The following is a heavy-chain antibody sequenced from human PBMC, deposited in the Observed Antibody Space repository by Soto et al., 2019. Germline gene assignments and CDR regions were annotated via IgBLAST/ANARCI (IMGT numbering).Heavy chain of an antibody. CDR3: ARSYRRYCSGGSCYSYYYYYMDV. CDR2: IYYSGST. D-gene: IGHD2-15*01. Sequence: QVQLQESGPGLVKPSETLSLTCTVSGGSISSYYWSWIRQPPGKGLEWIGYIYYSGSTNYNPSLKRRVTISVDTSKTQFSLKLSSVTAADTAVYYCARSYRRYCSGGSCYSYYYYYMDVWGKGTTVTVSS. CDR1: GGSISSYY. J-gene: IGHJ6*03. V-gene: IGHV4-59*01.